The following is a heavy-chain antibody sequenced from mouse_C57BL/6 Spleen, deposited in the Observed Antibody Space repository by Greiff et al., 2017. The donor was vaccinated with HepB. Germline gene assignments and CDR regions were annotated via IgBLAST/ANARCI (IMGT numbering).Heavy chain of an antibody. CDR2: IDPSDSET. CDR1: GYTFTSYW. CDR3: ARVPITTVVAQYYFDD. J-gene: IGHJ2*01. Sequence: VQLQQPGAELVRPGASVKLSCKASGYTFTSYWMHWVKQRPIQGLEWIGNIDPSDSETQYNQKLKDKATLTVDKSSSTAYMQLRSLTSEDSAVYYCARVPITTVVAQYYFDDWGQGTTLTVSS. V-gene: IGHV1-52*01. D-gene: IGHD1-1*01.